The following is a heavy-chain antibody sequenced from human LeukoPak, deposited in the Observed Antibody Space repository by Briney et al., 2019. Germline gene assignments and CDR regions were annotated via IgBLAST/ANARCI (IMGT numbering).Heavy chain of an antibody. J-gene: IGHJ4*02. CDR1: GFTFTSYS. CDR3: ARDRGQQLVHFDY. V-gene: IGHV3-21*01. CDR2: ISGRGSST. Sequence: PGGSLRLSCAASGFTFTSYSKTWVRQAPGKGLEWVSTISGRGSSTHYADSVKGRFTISRDNDKNSLYLQMNSLRAEDTAVYYCARDRGQQLVHFDYWGQGTLVTVSS. D-gene: IGHD6-13*01.